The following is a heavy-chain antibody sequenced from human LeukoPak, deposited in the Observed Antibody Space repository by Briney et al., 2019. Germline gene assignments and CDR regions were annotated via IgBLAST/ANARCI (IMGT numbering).Heavy chain of an antibody. CDR3: AKDRNVGLDAIDV. D-gene: IGHD3-10*02. V-gene: IGHV3-30*18. Sequence: GGSLRLSCAASGFTFYTIGMHWVRQAPGKGLEWVAVISFDGSIKYYADSVKGRFTISRDNSKNTLFLQMNSLRPEDTAVYYCAKDRNVGLDAIDVWGQGTLVTVSS. J-gene: IGHJ3*01. CDR2: ISFDGSIK. CDR1: GFTFYTIG.